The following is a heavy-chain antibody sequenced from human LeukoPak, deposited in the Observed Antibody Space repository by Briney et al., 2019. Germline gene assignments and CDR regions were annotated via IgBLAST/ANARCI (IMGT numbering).Heavy chain of an antibody. Sequence: ASVKVSCKVSGYTLTELSMHWVRQAPGQGLEWMGWISAYNGNTNYAQKLQGRVTMTTDTSTSTAYMELSSLRSDDTAVYYCARGGYSGYDQVDYWGQGTLVTVSS. CDR1: GYTLTELS. D-gene: IGHD5-12*01. CDR3: ARGGYSGYDQVDY. CDR2: ISAYNGNT. V-gene: IGHV1-18*01. J-gene: IGHJ4*02.